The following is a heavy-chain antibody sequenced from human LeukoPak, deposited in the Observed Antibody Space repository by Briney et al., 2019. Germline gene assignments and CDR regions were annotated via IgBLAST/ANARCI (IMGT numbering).Heavy chain of an antibody. D-gene: IGHD3-10*01. CDR2: IHSGGSP. J-gene: IGHJ4*02. V-gene: IGHV3-66*01. CDR3: ARDDGSGVPFDY. CDR1: GFTVSSNY. Sequence: GVSLRLSCAVSGFTVSSNYMNWVRQAPGKGLEWVSVIHSGGSPYYVDSVKGRFTISRDGPKKTLYLQMNSPRAEDTAVYYCARDDGSGVPFDYWGQGTLATLPS.